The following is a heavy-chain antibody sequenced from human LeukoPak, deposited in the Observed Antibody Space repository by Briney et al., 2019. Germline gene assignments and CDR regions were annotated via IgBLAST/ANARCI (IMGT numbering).Heavy chain of an antibody. CDR1: GFTFSSYA. V-gene: IGHV3-23*01. CDR3: AKTRYYDSSGYIPVYFDY. J-gene: IGHJ4*02. D-gene: IGHD3-22*01. CDR2: ISGSGGST. Sequence: PGGSLRLSCAASGFTFSSYAVSWVRQAPGKGLEWVSAISGSGGSTYYADSVKGRFTISRDNSKNTLYLQMNSLRAEDTAVYYCAKTRYYDSSGYIPVYFDYWGQGTLVTVSS.